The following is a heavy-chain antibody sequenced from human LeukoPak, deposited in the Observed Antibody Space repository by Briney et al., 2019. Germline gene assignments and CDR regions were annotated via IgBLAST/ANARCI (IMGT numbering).Heavy chain of an antibody. D-gene: IGHD5-18*01. CDR2: IIPIFGTA. CDR3: ARAGYTAMGPFDY. J-gene: IGHJ4*02. Sequence: GASVKVSCKASGGTFSSYAISWVRQAPGQGLEWMGGIIPIFGTANYAQKFQGRVTITADESTSTAYMELSSLRPEDTAVYYCARAGYTAMGPFDYWGQGTLVTVSS. V-gene: IGHV1-69*13. CDR1: GGTFSSYA.